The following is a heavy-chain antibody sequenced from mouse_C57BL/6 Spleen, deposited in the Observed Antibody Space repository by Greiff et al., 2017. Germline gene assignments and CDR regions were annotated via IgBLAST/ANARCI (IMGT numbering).Heavy chain of an antibody. D-gene: IGHD2-4*01. CDR1: GYTFTNYW. V-gene: IGHV1-63*01. CDR3: ARGGDYDSLYYAMDY. J-gene: IGHJ4*01. Sequence: QVQLQQSGAELVRPGTSVKMSCKASGYTFTNYWIGWAKQRPGHGLEWIGDIYPGGGYTNYNEKFKGKATLTADKSSSTAYMQFSSLTSEDSAIYYCARGGDYDSLYYAMDYWGQGTSVTVSS. CDR2: IYPGGGYT.